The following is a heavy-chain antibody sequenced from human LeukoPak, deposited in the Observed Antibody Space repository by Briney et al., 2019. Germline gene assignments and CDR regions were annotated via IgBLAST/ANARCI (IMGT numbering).Heavy chain of an antibody. Sequence: PGGSLRLSCAASGFTFSSYAMHWVRQAPGKGLEWVAVMSYDGSNKYYADSVKGRFTISRDNSKNTLYLQMNSLRAEDTAVYYCARDLYYYDSSGYYFAFDYWGQGTLVTVSS. CDR3: ARDLYYYDSSGYYFAFDY. J-gene: IGHJ4*02. D-gene: IGHD3-22*01. CDR2: MSYDGSNK. V-gene: IGHV3-30-3*01. CDR1: GFTFSSYA.